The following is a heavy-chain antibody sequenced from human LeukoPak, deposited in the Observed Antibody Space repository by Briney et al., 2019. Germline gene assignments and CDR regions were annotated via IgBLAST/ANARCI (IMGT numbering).Heavy chain of an antibody. Sequence: GGSLRLSCAASGFTFSSYWMHWVRHAPGKGLVWVSRINSDGSSTSYADSVKGRFTISRDNAKNSLYLQMNSLRAEDTAVYYCARMAVAGTFYYGMDVWGQGTTVTVSS. D-gene: IGHD6-19*01. V-gene: IGHV3-74*01. CDR1: GFTFSSYW. CDR3: ARMAVAGTFYYGMDV. J-gene: IGHJ6*02. CDR2: INSDGSST.